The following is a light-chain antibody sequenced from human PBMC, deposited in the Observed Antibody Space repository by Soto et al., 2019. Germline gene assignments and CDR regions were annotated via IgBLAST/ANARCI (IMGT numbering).Light chain of an antibody. CDR2: DAS. Sequence: DIQMTQSPSTLSASVGDRVTITCRASQSISSWLAWYQQKPGKAPKLLIYDASSLESGVPSRFSGSGSGTEFTLTISSLQPDDFATYYCQRYDNWPLTFGGGTKVDIK. CDR1: QSISSW. CDR3: QRYDNWPLT. V-gene: IGKV1-5*01. J-gene: IGKJ4*01.